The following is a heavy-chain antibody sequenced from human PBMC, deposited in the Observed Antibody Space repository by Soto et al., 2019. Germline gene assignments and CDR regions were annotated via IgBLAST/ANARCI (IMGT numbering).Heavy chain of an antibody. J-gene: IGHJ5*02. V-gene: IGHV2-5*02. D-gene: IGHD6-13*01. CDR1: GFSLSTSGVG. CDR2: LFWDDDK. CDR3: AFRQEYRGSWVSGWFDP. Sequence: QITLKESGPTVVKPTQTLTLTCTFSGFSLSTSGVGVGWIRQPPGKALEWLALLFWDDDKRYSPSMKTRRTIKKDTPRNQVVLTMTNMDPVDTATYYCAFRQEYRGSWVSGWFDPWGQGTLVTVSS.